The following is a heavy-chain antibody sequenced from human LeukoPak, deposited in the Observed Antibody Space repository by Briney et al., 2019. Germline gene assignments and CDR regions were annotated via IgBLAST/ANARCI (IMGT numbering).Heavy chain of an antibody. CDR2: ISYIGTH. Sequence: PSQTLSLTCTVSGASISHYYWSWIRQPPGGWLEWVASISYIGTHTHNPSLKTRAPISVATSQNQFSLRLNSMTAADTAVYYCARSIYGDYHAQRSDICGQGTLVTASS. D-gene: IGHD4-17*01. V-gene: IGHV4-59*08. J-gene: IGHJ4*02. CDR3: ARSIYGDYHAQRSDI. CDR1: GASISHYY.